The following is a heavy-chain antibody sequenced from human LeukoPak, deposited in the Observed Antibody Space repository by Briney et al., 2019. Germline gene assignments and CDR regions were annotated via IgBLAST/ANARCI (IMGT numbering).Heavy chain of an antibody. Sequence: SETLSLTCTVSGGSISSYYWSWIRQLAGKGLKWIGRIYTSGSTNYNPSLKSRVTMSVDTSKNQFSLKLSSVTAADTAVYYCARAAPAMEPWPADSYYMDVWGKGTTVTVSS. D-gene: IGHD1-14*01. V-gene: IGHV4-4*07. CDR2: IYTSGST. CDR1: GGSISSYY. CDR3: ARAAPAMEPWPADSYYMDV. J-gene: IGHJ6*03.